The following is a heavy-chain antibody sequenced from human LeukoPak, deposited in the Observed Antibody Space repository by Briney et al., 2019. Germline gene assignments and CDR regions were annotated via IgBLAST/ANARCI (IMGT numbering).Heavy chain of an antibody. CDR3: VGGGPYSSGWADY. CDR2: IYSGYST. V-gene: IGHV3-53*01. CDR1: GFTVSSNY. J-gene: IGHJ4*02. D-gene: IGHD6-25*01. Sequence: PGGSLRLSCAASGFTVSSNYMSWVRQAPGKGLEWVSVIYSGYSTYYPDSVKGRFTISRDNSKNTLSLQMNSLRADDTAVYYCVGGGPYSSGWADYWGQGTLVTVSS.